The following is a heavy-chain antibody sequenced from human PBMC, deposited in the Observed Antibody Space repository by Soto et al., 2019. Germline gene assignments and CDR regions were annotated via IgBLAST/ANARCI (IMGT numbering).Heavy chain of an antibody. V-gene: IGHV4-31*03. Sequence: QVQLQESGPGLVRPSQTLSLTCTVSGGSISSGGYYWSWIRQHPGKGLEWVGYIYYSGSTYYNPSPKRRVTSSVDPSKNQFSLKLSSVTAADTAVYYCARGLQWLPNWFDPWGQGTLVTVSS. J-gene: IGHJ5*02. CDR3: ARGLQWLPNWFDP. CDR2: IYYSGST. CDR1: GGSISSGGYY. D-gene: IGHD6-19*01.